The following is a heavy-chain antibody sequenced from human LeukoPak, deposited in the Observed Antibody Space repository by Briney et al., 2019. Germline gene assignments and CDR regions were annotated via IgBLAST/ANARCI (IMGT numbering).Heavy chain of an antibody. CDR3: ATRKLGNDY. J-gene: IGHJ4*02. CDR1: GGSVSNYY. V-gene: IGHV4-59*02. D-gene: IGHD7-27*01. Sequence: PSETLSLTCTVSGGSVSNYYWSWIRQSPGKVLEWIGYIYYTETSYNPSLKSRVTISADTSKNQFSLKLYSVTAADTAVYYCATRKLGNDYWGQGTLVTVSS. CDR2: IYYTET.